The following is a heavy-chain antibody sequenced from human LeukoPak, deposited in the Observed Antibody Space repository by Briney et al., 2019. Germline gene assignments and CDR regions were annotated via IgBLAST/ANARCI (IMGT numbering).Heavy chain of an antibody. CDR1: GFTFSNYG. CDR3: AKGVDYXSGGSCPADY. V-gene: IGHV3-30*18. CDR2: ISYDGNNK. J-gene: IGHJ4*02. D-gene: IGHD2-15*01. Sequence: PGGSLRLSCAASGFTFSNYGIHWVRQAPGKGLEWVAVISYDGNNKYYADSVKGRFTISRDNSKNTLFLQMNSLRAEDTAVYYCAKGVDYXSGGSCPADYWGPGTLVTVSS.